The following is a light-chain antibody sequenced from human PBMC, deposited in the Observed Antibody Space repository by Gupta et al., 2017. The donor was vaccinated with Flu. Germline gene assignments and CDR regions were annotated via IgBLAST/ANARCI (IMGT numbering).Light chain of an antibody. J-gene: IGLJ1*01. CDR1: SSDVGTYNR. Sequence: QSALTPPPSVSVSPAQSLPLPCTGTSSDVGTYNRVSWYQQSPGTAPKLMIYEVSRRPSGVPDRFSGSKSGNTASLTISGLQGEDEADYYCSSYTSSYTYVFGTGTKVTVL. CDR3: SSYTSSYTYV. CDR2: EVS. V-gene: IGLV2-18*02.